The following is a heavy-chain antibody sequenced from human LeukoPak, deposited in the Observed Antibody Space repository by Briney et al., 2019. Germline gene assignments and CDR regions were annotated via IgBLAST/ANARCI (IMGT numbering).Heavy chain of an antibody. Sequence: SETLSLTCAVYGGSFSGYYWSWIRQPPGKGLEWIGEINHSGSTTYNPSPKSRVTISVDTSKNQFSLKLSSVTAANTAVYYCARNRPRYDTLTGYYKPDWYFDLWGRGTLVTVSS. V-gene: IGHV4-34*01. CDR1: GGSFSGYY. CDR2: INHSGST. D-gene: IGHD3-9*01. CDR3: ARNRPRYDTLTGYYKPDWYFDL. J-gene: IGHJ2*01.